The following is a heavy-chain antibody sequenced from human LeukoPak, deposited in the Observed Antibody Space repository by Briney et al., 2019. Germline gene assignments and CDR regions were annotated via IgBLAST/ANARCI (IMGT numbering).Heavy chain of an antibody. D-gene: IGHD2-2*01. CDR1: GFTFSSYW. Sequence: GGSLRLPCAASGFTFSSYWMSWVRQAPGKGLEWVANIKQDGSEKYYVDSVKGQFTISRDNAKNSLYLQMNSLRAEDTAVYYCARTRDNYYYMDVWGKGTTVTVSS. J-gene: IGHJ6*03. CDR3: ARTRDNYYYMDV. V-gene: IGHV3-7*01. CDR2: IKQDGSEK.